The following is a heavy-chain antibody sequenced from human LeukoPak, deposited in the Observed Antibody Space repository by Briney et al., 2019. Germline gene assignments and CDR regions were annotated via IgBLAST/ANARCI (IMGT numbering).Heavy chain of an antibody. V-gene: IGHV4-34*01. Sequence: KPSETLSLTCTVSGGSISSYYWSWIRQPPGKGLEWIGEINHSGSTNYNPSLKSRVTISVDTSKNQFSLKLSSVTAADTAVYYSASTTYYYDSSGYYPDYWGQGTLVTVSS. J-gene: IGHJ4*02. CDR3: ASTTYYYDSSGYYPDY. D-gene: IGHD3-22*01. CDR1: GGSISSYY. CDR2: INHSGST.